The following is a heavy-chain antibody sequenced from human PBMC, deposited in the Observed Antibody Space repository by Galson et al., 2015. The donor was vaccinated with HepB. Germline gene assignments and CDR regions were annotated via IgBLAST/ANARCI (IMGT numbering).Heavy chain of an antibody. CDR3: ARTVDGYGSI. V-gene: IGHV3-66*01. J-gene: IGHJ3*02. Sequence: SLRHEGADHAFNVNSTYMSWVRQAQGKGLEWVSVIYRGGSTYYADSVKGRFTISRDNSNNMLYLQMNSLSAVYSAVYYCARTVDGYGSIWVQGTMVTVSS. CDR2: IYRGGST. D-gene: IGHD3-10*01. CDR1: AFNVNSTY.